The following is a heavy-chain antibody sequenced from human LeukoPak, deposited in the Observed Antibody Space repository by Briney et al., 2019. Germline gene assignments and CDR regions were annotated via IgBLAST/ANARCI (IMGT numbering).Heavy chain of an antibody. CDR3: AKEVRDGGTAS. V-gene: IGHV3-23*01. CDR1: GFTFHNYV. J-gene: IGHJ4*02. Sequence: GGSLRLSCGASGFTFHNYVMSWVRQAPGKGLEWVSAIRGSGNITFYADSVKGRFPFSKDNSQNTLYPQMNSLRVEDTAVYYCAKEVRDGGTASWGQGTLVTVSA. D-gene: IGHD1-1*01. CDR2: IRGSGNIT.